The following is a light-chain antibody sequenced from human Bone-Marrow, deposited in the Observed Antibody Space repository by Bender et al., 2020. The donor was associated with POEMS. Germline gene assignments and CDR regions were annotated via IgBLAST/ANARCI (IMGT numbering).Light chain of an antibody. CDR1: SSNIGAGYD. CDR3: ATRDSSLNVV. J-gene: IGLJ3*02. V-gene: IGLV1-40*01. CDR2: END. Sequence: QSVLTQPPSVSGAPGQRVTISCTGSSSNIGAGYDVHWYQQLPGTAPKLLLYENDMRPSGIPDRFSGSKSGTSATLDITGLQTGDEAIYYCATRDSSLNVVFGGGTKVTVL.